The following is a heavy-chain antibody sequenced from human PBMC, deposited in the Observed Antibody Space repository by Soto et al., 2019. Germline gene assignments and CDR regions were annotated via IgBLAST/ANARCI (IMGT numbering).Heavy chain of an antibody. Sequence: EVQLVESGGGLVQPGGSLRLSCAASGFIFSSYWMSWVRQAPGKGLAWVANIKQDGSEKNYVASVKGRFTISRDNAKNSLYLQVSGLRAEDTAVYYCARDHLGVDYWGQGTLVTVSS. J-gene: IGHJ4*02. CDR2: IKQDGSEK. CDR3: ARDHLGVDY. V-gene: IGHV3-7*01. CDR1: GFIFSSYW.